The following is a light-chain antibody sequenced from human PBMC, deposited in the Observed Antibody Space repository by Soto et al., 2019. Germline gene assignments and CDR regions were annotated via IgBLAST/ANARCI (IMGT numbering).Light chain of an antibody. J-gene: IGKJ1*01. V-gene: IGKV3D-15*01. Sequence: IVLTQSPGTLSLSPVERATLSFSAIPSVSSSYLPCYQQRPGQAPRLLIYGASTRATGIPARFSGSGSGTEFTLTISSLQSEDFAVYYCQQYNNWPWTFGQGTKVDIK. CDR3: QQYNNWPWT. CDR1: PSVSSSY. CDR2: GAS.